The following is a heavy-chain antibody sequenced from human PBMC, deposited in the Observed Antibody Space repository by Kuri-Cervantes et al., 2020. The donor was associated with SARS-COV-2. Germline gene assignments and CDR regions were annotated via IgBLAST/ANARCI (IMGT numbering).Heavy chain of an antibody. Sequence: GSLRLSCAVDGGSISNYQWYWIRQPPEKGLEWIGEINHSGSTNYNPSLKSRVTISVDTSKNQFSLKLSSVTAADTAVYYCAREDYSNYYYYYMDVWGKGTTVTVSS. J-gene: IGHJ6*03. V-gene: IGHV4-34*01. CDR2: INHSGST. CDR1: GGSISNYQ. D-gene: IGHD4-11*01. CDR3: AREDYSNYYYYYMDV.